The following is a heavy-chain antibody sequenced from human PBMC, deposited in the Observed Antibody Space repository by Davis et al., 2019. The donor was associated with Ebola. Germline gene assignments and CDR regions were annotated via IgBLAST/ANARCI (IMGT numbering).Heavy chain of an antibody. Sequence: SETLSLTCAISGDSVSSNSAAWNWIRQSPSRGLEWLGRTYYRSKWYNDYAVSVKSRITINPDTSKNQFSLKMTSVTAADTAVYYCARAWDYGDHRFDSWGQGTLVTVSS. CDR1: GDSVSSNSAA. V-gene: IGHV6-1*01. CDR3: ARAWDYGDHRFDS. CDR2: TYYRSKWYN. J-gene: IGHJ4*02. D-gene: IGHD4-17*01.